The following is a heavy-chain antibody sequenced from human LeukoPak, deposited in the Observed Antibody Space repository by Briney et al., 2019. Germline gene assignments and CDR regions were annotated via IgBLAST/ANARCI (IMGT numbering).Heavy chain of an antibody. V-gene: IGHV3-23*01. J-gene: IGHJ4*02. D-gene: IGHD6-13*01. Sequence: GGSLRLSCEASGFTFSSYTLTWVRQAPGKGLEWVSAISGSGGSTYYADSVKGRFTISRDNSKNTLYLQMNSLRAEDTAVYYCAKGYSSSWSNFGYWGQGTLVTVSS. CDR3: AKGYSSSWSNFGY. CDR1: GFTFSSYT. CDR2: ISGSGGST.